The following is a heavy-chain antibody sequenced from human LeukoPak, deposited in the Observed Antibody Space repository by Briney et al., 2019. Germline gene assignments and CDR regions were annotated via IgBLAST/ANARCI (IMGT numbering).Heavy chain of an antibody. J-gene: IGHJ4*02. CDR1: GFTFSSYA. CDR3: AKATDTAMVRIYFDY. Sequence: GGSLRLSCAASGFTFSSYAMSWVRQAPGKGLEWVSAISGSGGSTYYADSVKGRFTISRDNSKNTLYLQMNSLRADDTAVYYCAKATDTAMVRIYFDYWGQGTLVTVSS. D-gene: IGHD5-18*01. CDR2: ISGSGGST. V-gene: IGHV3-23*01.